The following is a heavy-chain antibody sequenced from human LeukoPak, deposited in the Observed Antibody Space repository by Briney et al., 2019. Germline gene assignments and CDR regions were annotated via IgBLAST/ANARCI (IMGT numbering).Heavy chain of an antibody. CDR2: FDPEDGET. V-gene: IGHV1-24*01. Sequence: GASVKVSCKVSGYTLTELSMHWVRQAPGKGLEWMGGFDPEDGETIYAQKFQGRVTMTEDTSTDTAYMELSSLRSEDTAVYYCATTINESYCTNGVCRDALDIWGQGTMVTVSS. CDR3: ATTINESYCTNGVCRDALDI. D-gene: IGHD2-8*01. CDR1: GYTLTELS. J-gene: IGHJ3*02.